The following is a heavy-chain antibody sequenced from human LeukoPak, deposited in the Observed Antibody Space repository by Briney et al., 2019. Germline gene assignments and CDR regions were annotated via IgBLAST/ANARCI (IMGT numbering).Heavy chain of an antibody. CDR2: IYHSGST. J-gene: IGHJ4*02. V-gene: IGHV4-30-2*01. Sequence: SQTLSLTCTVSGGSISSGGYYWSWIRQPPGKGLEWIGYIYHSGSTYYNPSLKSRVTISVDRSKNQFSLKLSSVTAADTAVYYCAREMSYSYYFDYWGQGTLVTVSS. CDR3: AREMSYSYYFDY. CDR1: GGSISSGGYY. D-gene: IGHD1-26*01.